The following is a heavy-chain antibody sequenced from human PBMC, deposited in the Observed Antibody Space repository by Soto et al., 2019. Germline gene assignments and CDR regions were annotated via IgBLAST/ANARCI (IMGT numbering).Heavy chain of an antibody. V-gene: IGHV3-15*07. CDR3: ATPGYNCGDY. CDR1: GFSFSNSW. J-gene: IGHJ4*01. D-gene: IGHD2-21*01. CDR2: VRSNSDGGTA. Sequence: EVHLVESGGGLVKPGGSLRVSCAASGFSFSNSWMNWVRQAPGKGLEWVGRVRSNSDGGTAAYAAPVKGRFLISRDDSQNTLHLQMYSLTSEDTAVNYCATPGYNCGDY.